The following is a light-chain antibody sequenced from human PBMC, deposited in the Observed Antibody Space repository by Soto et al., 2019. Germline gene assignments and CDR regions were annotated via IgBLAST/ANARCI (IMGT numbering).Light chain of an antibody. CDR2: GAS. V-gene: IGKV3-15*01. Sequence: EIVMTQSPATLSVSPGERATLSCRASQSVSSNLAWYQQKPGQAPRLLIYGASTRATGIPARFSGSGSGTDFPLTIRGLQSEDFAAYYCQQYTSWPPLTFGGGTKVELK. CDR1: QSVSSN. J-gene: IGKJ4*01. CDR3: QQYTSWPPLT.